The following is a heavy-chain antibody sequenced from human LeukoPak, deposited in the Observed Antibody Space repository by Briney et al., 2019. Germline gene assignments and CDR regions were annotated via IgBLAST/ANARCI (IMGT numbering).Heavy chain of an antibody. CDR3: ARDHCSSTSCYTVLIAYYGMDV. CDR1: GFTFSSFT. D-gene: IGHD2-2*02. Sequence: GGSLRLSCAASGFTFSSFTMSWVRQAPGKGLEWVAVISYDGSNKYYADSVKGRFTIPRDNSKNTLYLQMNRLRSEDTAVYYCARDHCSSTSCYTVLIAYYGMDVWGQGTTVTVSS. CDR2: ISYDGSNK. J-gene: IGHJ6*02. V-gene: IGHV3-30-3*01.